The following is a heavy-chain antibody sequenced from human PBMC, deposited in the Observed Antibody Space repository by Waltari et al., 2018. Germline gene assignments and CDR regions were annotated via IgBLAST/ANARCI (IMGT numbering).Heavy chain of an antibody. J-gene: IGHJ4*02. V-gene: IGHV6-1*01. CDR3: ARTEPGGLFNS. D-gene: IGHD3-16*01. Sequence: QVQLPQSGPGLVKPSPTLPLTCATSGYSVSRPSPAWTWIRQSPSRGVEWLGRTYYRSKWYNDYAVSVKSRITINPDTSKNQFSLQLNSVTPEDTAVYYCARTEPGGLFNSWGQGTLVTVSS. CDR2: TYYRSKWYN. CDR1: GYSVSRPSPA.